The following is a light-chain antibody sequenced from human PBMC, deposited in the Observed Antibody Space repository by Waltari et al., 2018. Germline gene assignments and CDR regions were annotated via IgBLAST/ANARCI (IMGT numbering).Light chain of an antibody. CDR2: GAS. CDR1: QSISSY. J-gene: IGKJ3*01. Sequence: DIQMTQSPSCLSASVGDRVTITCRASQSISSYLSWYQQKPGKAPKLLIYGASSLQSGVPSRVSGSGSGTDFTLTISSLQPEDFATYSCQQSYSTPLTFGPGTKVDIK. CDR3: QQSYSTPLT. V-gene: IGKV1-39*01.